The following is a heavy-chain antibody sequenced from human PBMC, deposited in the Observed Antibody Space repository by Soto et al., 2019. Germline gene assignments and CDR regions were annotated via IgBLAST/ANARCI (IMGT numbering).Heavy chain of an antibody. CDR3: ARDISSGYYPGSY. D-gene: IGHD3-22*01. V-gene: IGHV3-30-3*01. CDR2: ISYDGSNK. CDR1: GFTFSSYA. J-gene: IGHJ4*02. Sequence: GGSLRLSCAASGFTFSSYAMHWVRQAPGKGLEWVAVISYDGSNKYYADSVKGRFTISRDNSKNTLYLQMNSLRAEDTAVYYCARDISSGYYPGSYWGQGTLVTVSS.